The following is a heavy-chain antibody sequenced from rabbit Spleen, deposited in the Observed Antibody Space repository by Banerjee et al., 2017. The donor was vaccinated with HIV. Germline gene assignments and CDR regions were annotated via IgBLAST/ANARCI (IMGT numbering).Heavy chain of an antibody. CDR2: IDPVFGST. Sequence: QLEESGGGLVQPGGSLKLSCKASGFDFSGYYLSWVRQAPGKGLEWIGYIDPVFGSTYYASWVNGRFTISSDNAQNTLYLQLKSLTAADTATYFCARDLDGVIGWNFGWWGPGTLVTVS. D-gene: IGHD4-1*01. CDR1: GFDFSGYY. J-gene: IGHJ6*01. CDR3: ARDLDGVIGWNFGW. V-gene: IGHV1S7*01.